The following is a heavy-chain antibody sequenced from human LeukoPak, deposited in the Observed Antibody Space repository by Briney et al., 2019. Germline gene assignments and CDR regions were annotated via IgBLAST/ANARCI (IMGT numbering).Heavy chain of an antibody. CDR2: ISFEGALQ. D-gene: IGHD6-19*01. Sequence: PGGSLRLSCAGSGFSFTNFALHWVRQAPGKGLEWVSFISFEGALQDYTLSVQGRFTISRDDSNRSLFLQMESLRPEDSAVYYCARAVAGDDPFDLWGQGTMVSVSS. V-gene: IGHV3-30*10. CDR1: GFSFTNFA. CDR3: ARAVAGDDPFDL. J-gene: IGHJ3*01.